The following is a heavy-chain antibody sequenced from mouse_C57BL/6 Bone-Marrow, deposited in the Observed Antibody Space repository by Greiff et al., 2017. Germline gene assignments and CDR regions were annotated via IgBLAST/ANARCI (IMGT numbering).Heavy chain of an antibody. D-gene: IGHD2-5*01. CDR3: TTDYSNYVGVSWFAY. CDR1: GFNIKDDY. Sequence: VQLQQSGAELVRPGASVKLSCTASGFNIKDDYMHWVKQRPEQGLEWIGWIDPENGDTEYASKFQGKATITADTSSNTAYLQLSSLTSEYTAVYYCTTDYSNYVGVSWFAYWGQGTLVTVSA. V-gene: IGHV14-4*01. CDR2: IDPENGDT. J-gene: IGHJ3*01.